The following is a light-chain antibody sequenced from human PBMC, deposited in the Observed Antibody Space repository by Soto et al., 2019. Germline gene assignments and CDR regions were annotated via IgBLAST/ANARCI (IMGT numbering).Light chain of an antibody. Sequence: DIQMTPSPSTLSASVGDRVTITCRASQSISTWLAWYQQKPGKAPKLLIYDASSLESGVPSRFRGSGSGTEFTLTISTLQPDDFATYYCQQYNTLSYTFGQGTKLENK. CDR1: QSISTW. V-gene: IGKV1-5*01. CDR2: DAS. J-gene: IGKJ2*01. CDR3: QQYNTLSYT.